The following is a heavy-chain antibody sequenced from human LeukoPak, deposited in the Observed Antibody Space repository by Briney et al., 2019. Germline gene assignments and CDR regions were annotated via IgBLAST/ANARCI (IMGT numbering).Heavy chain of an antibody. J-gene: IGHJ4*02. D-gene: IGHD6-13*01. CDR2: ISYDGSNK. V-gene: IGHV3-30*03. CDR1: GFTFSSYG. CDR3: ALSSSWYGGFFDY. Sequence: GGSLRLSCAASGFTFSSYGMHWVRQAPGKGLEWVAVISYDGSNKYYADSVKGRFTISRDNSKNTLYLQMNSLRAGDTAVYYCALSSSWYGGFFDYWGQGTLVTVSS.